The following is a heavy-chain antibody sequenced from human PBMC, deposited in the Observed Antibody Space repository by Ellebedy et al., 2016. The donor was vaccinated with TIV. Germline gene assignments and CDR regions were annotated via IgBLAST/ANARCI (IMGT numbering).Heavy chain of an antibody. D-gene: IGHD3-22*01. CDR2: IKQDGSEK. CDR3: ARRRGWLFPTYYFDY. Sequence: PGGSLRLSCTTSGFTFSIYWMTWVRQAPGKGLEWVANIKQDGSEKYYVDSVKGRFTISRDNAKNSLYLQMNSLRAEDTAVYYCARRRGWLFPTYYFDYWGQGTLVTVSS. J-gene: IGHJ4*02. V-gene: IGHV3-7*01. CDR1: GFTFSIYW.